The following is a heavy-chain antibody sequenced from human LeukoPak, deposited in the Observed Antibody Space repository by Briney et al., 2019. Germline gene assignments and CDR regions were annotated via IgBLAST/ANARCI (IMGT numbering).Heavy chain of an antibody. CDR1: GGTFSSYA. CDR2: IIPIFGTA. J-gene: IGHJ4*02. CDR3: ARVGGDYDYVWGSYRLDY. D-gene: IGHD3-16*02. Sequence: ASVKVSCKASGGTFSSYAISWVRQAPGQGLEWMGGIIPIFGTANYAQKFQGRVTITADKSTSTAYMELSSLRSEDTAVYYCARVGGDYDYVWGSYRLDYWGQGPLVTVSS. V-gene: IGHV1-69*06.